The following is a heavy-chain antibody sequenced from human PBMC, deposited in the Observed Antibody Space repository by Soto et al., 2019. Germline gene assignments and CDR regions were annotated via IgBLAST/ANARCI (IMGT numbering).Heavy chain of an antibody. V-gene: IGHV3-30*03. Sequence: PGGSLRLSCAASGFTFSSYGMHWVRQAPGKGLEWVAVISYDGSNKYYADSVKGRFTISRDNSKNTLYLQMNSLRAEDTAVYYCARGRMYYDILTGYSGATGNETPLPFKKLGGYFDYWGQGTLVTVSS. D-gene: IGHD3-9*01. J-gene: IGHJ4*02. CDR1: GFTFSSYG. CDR2: ISYDGSNK. CDR3: ARGRMYYDILTGYSGATGNETPLPFKKLGGYFDY.